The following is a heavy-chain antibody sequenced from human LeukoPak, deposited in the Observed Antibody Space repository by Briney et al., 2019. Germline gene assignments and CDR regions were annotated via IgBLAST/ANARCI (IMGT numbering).Heavy chain of an antibody. CDR1: GVSISSSNW. CDR2: IYHSGST. V-gene: IGHV4-4*02. CDR3: ARALGPDFDY. Sequence: SETLSLTCAVSGVSISSSNWWSWVRQTPGKGLEWIGEIYHSGSTNYNPSLKSRVSISVDKSKNQFSLKLTSVTAADTAVYYCARALGPDFDYWGQGTLVTVSS. J-gene: IGHJ4*02.